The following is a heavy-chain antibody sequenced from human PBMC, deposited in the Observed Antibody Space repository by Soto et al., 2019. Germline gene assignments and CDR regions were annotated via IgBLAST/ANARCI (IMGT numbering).Heavy chain of an antibody. CDR3: ARRLGREARLGNWFGP. CDR2: ITHSGST. CDR1: GGSFSGYY. J-gene: IGHJ5*02. Sequence: QVQLQQWGAGLLKPSETLSLTCAVYGGSFSGYYWSWIRQPPGKGLEWIGEITHSGSTNYNPSLKSRVTISVDTSKNHFSLKLSSVTAADTAVYYCARRLGREARLGNWFGPWGQGTLVTVSS. D-gene: IGHD2-15*01. V-gene: IGHV4-34*02.